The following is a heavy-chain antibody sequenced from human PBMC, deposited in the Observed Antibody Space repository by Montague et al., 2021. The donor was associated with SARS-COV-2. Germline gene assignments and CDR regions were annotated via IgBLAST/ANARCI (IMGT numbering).Heavy chain of an antibody. V-gene: IGHV4-39*01. CDR2: FYYSAST. Sequence: SETLSLTCTVSGGSISSSSYYWGWLRPPPGQGLVWIGCFYYSASTYYTPSLKSRVTISVDTSKNPFSVKLTSVTAADTAVYSCAGPQGSQPGGGAFDLWGQGTMVTVSS. CDR1: GGSISSSSYY. CDR3: AGPQGSQPGGGAFDL. D-gene: IGHD1-14*01. J-gene: IGHJ3*01.